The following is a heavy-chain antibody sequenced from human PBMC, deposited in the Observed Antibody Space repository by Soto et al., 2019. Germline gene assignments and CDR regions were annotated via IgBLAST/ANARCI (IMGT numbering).Heavy chain of an antibody. J-gene: IGHJ6*02. Sequence: ASVKVSCKASGYTFTSYAMHWVRQAPGQRLEWMGWINAGNGNTKYPQKFQGRVTITRDTSASTAYMELSSLRSEDTAVYYCARDLGYYDSSGYFSYYYYYGMDVWGQGTTVTVSS. CDR3: ARDLGYYDSSGYFSYYYYYGMDV. D-gene: IGHD3-22*01. CDR1: GYTFTSYA. CDR2: INAGNGNT. V-gene: IGHV1-3*01.